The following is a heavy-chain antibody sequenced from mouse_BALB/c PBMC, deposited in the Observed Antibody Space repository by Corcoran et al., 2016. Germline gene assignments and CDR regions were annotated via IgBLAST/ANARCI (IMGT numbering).Heavy chain of an antibody. J-gene: IGHJ2*01. Sequence: QISLVQSGPPLTKTGETVQISCRASGSTLPNYGMNWVKQAPGKGLKWMGLINTYTGEPTYADDFKGRFFFSLETSARTAYLQINNLKNEDMATYFCARSSTNCPFDDWGQGTTLTVSS. CDR2: INTYTGEP. CDR3: ARSSTNCPFDD. V-gene: IGHV9-1*02. CDR1: GSTLPNYG.